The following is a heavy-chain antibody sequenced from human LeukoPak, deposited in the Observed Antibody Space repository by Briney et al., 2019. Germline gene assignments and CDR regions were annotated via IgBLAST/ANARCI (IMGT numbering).Heavy chain of an antibody. CDR1: GYRFTNYW. V-gene: IGHV5-51*01. CDR3: ARQDGSGSYYLDY. CDR2: IYPGDSDT. J-gene: IGHJ4*02. Sequence: GESLKIPCKSSGYRFTNYWIGWVRQKPGKGLEWMGIIYPGDSDTRYSPSFQGQVTISADKSISTAYLQWSSLKASDTAMYYCARQDGSGSYYLDYWGQGTLVTVSS. D-gene: IGHD3-10*01.